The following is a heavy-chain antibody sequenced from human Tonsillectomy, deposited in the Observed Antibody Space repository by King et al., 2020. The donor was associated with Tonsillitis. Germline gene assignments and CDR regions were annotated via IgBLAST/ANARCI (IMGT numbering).Heavy chain of an antibody. CDR1: GGSVSIDYY. D-gene: IGHD3-16*01. J-gene: IGHJ4*02. V-gene: IGHV4-31*03. CDR3: ARANYFFYRSDVYTYFDF. CDR2: IGYTGIT. Sequence: QLQESGPGLVKPSQTLSLTCTASGGSVSIDYYWSWIRHYPGQGLEWIGHIGYTGITYYNPSLKGRIAISLDTSKNQFSLNLSSVTAADTAVYYCARANYFFYRSDVYTYFDFWGQGTLVTVSS.